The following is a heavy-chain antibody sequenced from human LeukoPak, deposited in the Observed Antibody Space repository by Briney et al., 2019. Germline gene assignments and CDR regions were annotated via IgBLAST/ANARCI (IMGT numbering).Heavy chain of an antibody. J-gene: IGHJ4*02. CDR2: IYYSGSP. CDR3: ASRGYYDSSEDY. D-gene: IGHD3-22*01. CDR1: GGSISNYY. Sequence: SETLSLTCTVSGGSISNYYCSWIRKPPGKGLEWIGYIYYSGSPNYNPSLKCRVTISVDTSMNQFSLKLNSVTAADTAVYYCASRGYYDSSEDYWGQGTLVTVSS. V-gene: IGHV4-59*01.